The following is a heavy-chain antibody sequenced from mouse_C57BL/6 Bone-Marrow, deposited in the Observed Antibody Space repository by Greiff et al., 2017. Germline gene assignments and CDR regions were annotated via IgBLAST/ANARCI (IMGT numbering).Heavy chain of an antibody. V-gene: IGHV14-1*01. CDR3: TTGTYRRQFAY. D-gene: IGHD2-14*01. J-gene: IGHJ3*01. Sequence: VLLQQSGAELVRPGASVKLSCTASGFNIKDYYMHWVKQRPEQGLEWIGSIDPEDGDTEYAPKFQGKATMTADTSSNTAYLQLSSLTSEDTAVYYCTTGTYRRQFAYGGRGAVVTVSA. CDR1: GFNIKDYY. CDR2: IDPEDGDT.